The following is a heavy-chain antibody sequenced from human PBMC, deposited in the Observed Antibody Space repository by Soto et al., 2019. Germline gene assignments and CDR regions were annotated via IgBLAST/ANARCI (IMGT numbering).Heavy chain of an antibody. CDR3: AGTDDYVWGSYRNGMDV. Sequence: GESLKISCKGSGYSFTSYWISWVRQMPGKGLEWMGRIDPSDSYTNYSPSFQGHVTISADKSISTAYLQWSSLKASDTAMYYCAGTDDYVWGSYRNGMDVWGQGTTVTVS. CDR2: IDPSDSYT. D-gene: IGHD3-16*01. V-gene: IGHV5-10-1*01. J-gene: IGHJ6*02. CDR1: GYSFTSYW.